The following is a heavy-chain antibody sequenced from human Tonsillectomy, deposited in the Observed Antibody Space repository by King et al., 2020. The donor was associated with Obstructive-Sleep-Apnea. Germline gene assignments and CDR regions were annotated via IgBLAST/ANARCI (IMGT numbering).Heavy chain of an antibody. CDR2: ISSSSSYI. D-gene: IGHD3-22*01. Sequence: VQLVESGGGLVKPGGSLRLSCAASGFTFSSYSMNWVRQAPGKGLEWGSSISSSSSYIYYADSVKGRFTISRDNAKNSLYLQMNSLRAEDTAVYYCARGFESYYYDSSGWGDYWGQGTLVTVSS. CDR3: ARGFESYYYDSSGWGDY. V-gene: IGHV3-21*01. J-gene: IGHJ4*02. CDR1: GFTFSSYS.